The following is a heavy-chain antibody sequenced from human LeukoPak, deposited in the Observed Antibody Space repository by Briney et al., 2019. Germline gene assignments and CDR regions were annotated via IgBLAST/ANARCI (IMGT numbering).Heavy chain of an antibody. CDR3: ARVHATGYFLLDLGY. CDR1: GYTFTGYF. D-gene: IGHD3-9*01. CDR2: INPITGGT. V-gene: IGHV1-2*02. Sequence: AASVKVSCKASGYTFTGYFMHWVRQAPGQGLDWMGWINPITGGTKYAQKFQGRVTMTRDTSIGTAYMELSTVTSDDTAVYFCARVHATGYFLLDLGYWGQGTLVTVSS. J-gene: IGHJ4*02.